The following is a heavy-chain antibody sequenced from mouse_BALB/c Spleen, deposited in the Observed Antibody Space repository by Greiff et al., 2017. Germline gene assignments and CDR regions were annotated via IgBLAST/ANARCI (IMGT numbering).Heavy chain of an antibody. CDR3: TRIYYDFPFDY. Sequence: EVQLQESGGGLVKPGGSLKLSCAASGFTFSSYTMSWVRQTPEKRLEWVATISSGGSYTYYPDSVKGRFTISRDNAKNTLYLQMSSLKSEDTAMYYCTRIYYDFPFDYWGQGTTLTVSS. CDR2: ISSGGSYT. CDR1: GFTFSSYT. J-gene: IGHJ2*01. D-gene: IGHD2-4*01. V-gene: IGHV5-6-4*01.